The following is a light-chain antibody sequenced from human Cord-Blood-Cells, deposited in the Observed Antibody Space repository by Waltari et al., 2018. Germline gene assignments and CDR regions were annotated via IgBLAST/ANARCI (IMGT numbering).Light chain of an antibody. CDR2: GAS. CDR1: QSVSSN. Sequence: EIVMTQSPATLSVSPGQGATLSCRASQSVSSNIAWYQQKPGQAPRLRIYGASTRATGIPARFSGSGSGTEFTLTISSLQSEDFAVYYCQQYNNWPPYTFGQGTKLEIK. J-gene: IGKJ2*01. CDR3: QQYNNWPPYT. V-gene: IGKV3-15*01.